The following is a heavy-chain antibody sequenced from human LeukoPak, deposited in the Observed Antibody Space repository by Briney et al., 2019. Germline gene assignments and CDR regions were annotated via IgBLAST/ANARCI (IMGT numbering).Heavy chain of an antibody. CDR1: GYTFTGYY. CDR3: ARFSGSLDAFDI. J-gene: IGHJ3*02. V-gene: IGHV1-2*02. CDR2: INPSSGGT. Sequence: ASVKVSCKASGYTFTGYYMHWVRQAPGQGLEWMGWINPSSGGTNYAQKFQGRVTMTRDTSISTAYMELSRLRSDDTAVYYCARFSGSLDAFDIWGQGTMVTVSS. D-gene: IGHD1-26*01.